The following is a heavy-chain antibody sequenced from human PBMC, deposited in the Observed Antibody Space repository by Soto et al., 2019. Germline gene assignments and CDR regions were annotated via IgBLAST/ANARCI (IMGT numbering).Heavy chain of an antibody. CDR2: TSYDGRVK. CDR3: AGVKSGYSYASNDY. CDR1: GFTFSNYA. V-gene: IGHV3-30*04. D-gene: IGHD5-18*01. Sequence: QVQLVESGGGVVQPGRSLRLSCAASGFTFSNYAMHWVRQAPGKGLEWVAVTSYDGRVKYYAASVKGRFTISRDNSKNTLYVQMNSLRAEDTAVYYCAGVKSGYSYASNDYWGQGTLVTVSS. J-gene: IGHJ4*02.